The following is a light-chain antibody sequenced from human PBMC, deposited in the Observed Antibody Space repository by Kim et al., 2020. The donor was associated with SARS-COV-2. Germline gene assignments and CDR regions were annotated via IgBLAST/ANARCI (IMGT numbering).Light chain of an antibody. Sequence: QSVLTQPPSASGTPGQRVTISCSGSRSNIGSNAVNWYQQLPGTAPKLFIYSDDHRPSGVPDRFSGSKSGTSASLAISGLQSEDEADYYCAAWDDSLNGVIFGGGTQLTVL. J-gene: IGLJ2*01. CDR3: AAWDDSLNGVI. V-gene: IGLV1-44*01. CDR2: SDD. CDR1: RSNIGSNA.